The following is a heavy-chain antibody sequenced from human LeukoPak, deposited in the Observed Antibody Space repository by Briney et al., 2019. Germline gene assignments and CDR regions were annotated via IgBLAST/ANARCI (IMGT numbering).Heavy chain of an antibody. V-gene: IGHV4-39*01. CDR2: VYYGGST. D-gene: IGHD3-22*01. CDR1: GGSIGSSDYY. CDR3: ARRISTYDSSGYSTGDAFDF. J-gene: IGHJ4*02. Sequence: SDTLSLTCTVSGGSIGSSDYYWGWIRQPPGKGLEWIGIVYYGGSTHYNPSHKGRVTLSVDTSKNQFSLKLTSVTAADTAVYYCARRISTYDSSGYSTGDAFDFWGQGILVTVSS.